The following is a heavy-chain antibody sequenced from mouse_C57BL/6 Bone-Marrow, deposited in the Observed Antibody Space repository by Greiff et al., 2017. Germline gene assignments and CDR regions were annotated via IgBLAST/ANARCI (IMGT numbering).Heavy chain of an antibody. CDR3: ARRGGLPFDY. J-gene: IGHJ2*01. Sequence: VQLQQSGPELVKPGASVKISCKASGYTFTDYYMNWVKQSHGKSLEWIGDINPNNGGTSYNQKFKGKATLTVDKSSSTAYMELRSLTSEDSAVYYCARRGGLPFDYWGQGTTLTVSS. D-gene: IGHD2-2*01. CDR1: GYTFTDYY. CDR2: INPNNGGT. V-gene: IGHV1-26*01.